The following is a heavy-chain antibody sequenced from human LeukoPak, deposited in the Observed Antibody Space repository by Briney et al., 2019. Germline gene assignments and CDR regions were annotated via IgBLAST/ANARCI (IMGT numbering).Heavy chain of an antibody. J-gene: IGHJ4*02. CDR2: IYYSGST. CDR1: GASISGSGYY. V-gene: IGHV4-39*01. D-gene: IGHD1-26*01. CDR3: AKSGGYGLIDY. Sequence: SETLCLTCAVSGASISGSGYYWGWIRQPPGKGLEWIGNIYYSGSTYYNASLQSRVTISIDTSKNQFSLRLNSVTAADTAMYYCAKSGGYGLIDYWGQGTLVTVSS.